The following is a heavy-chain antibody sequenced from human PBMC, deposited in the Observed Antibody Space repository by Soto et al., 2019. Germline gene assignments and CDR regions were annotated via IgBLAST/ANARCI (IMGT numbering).Heavy chain of an antibody. CDR1: GFTFSSYG. D-gene: IGHD6-19*01. V-gene: IGHV3-33*01. CDR3: ARDGSAVAVAGRSIDAFDI. Sequence: GGSLRLSCAASGFTFSSYGMHWVRQAPGKGLEWVAGIWYDGSNKYYADSGKGRFTISRDNSKNTLYLQMNSLRAEDTAVYYCARDGSAVAVAGRSIDAFDIWRQGTLVT. J-gene: IGHJ3*02. CDR2: IWYDGSNK.